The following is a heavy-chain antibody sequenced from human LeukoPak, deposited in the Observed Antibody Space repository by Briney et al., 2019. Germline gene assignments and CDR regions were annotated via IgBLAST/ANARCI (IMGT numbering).Heavy chain of an antibody. CDR2: ISGSGDST. J-gene: IGHJ5*02. Sequence: GGSLRLSCAASGFTFSTFAMIWVRQPPGKGLEWVSAISGSGDSTYYADSVKGLFTISRDNSKNTLYLQMNRLRAEDTAVYYCAKDPYSSGPYNWFDPWGQGTLVTVSS. CDR3: AKDPYSSGPYNWFDP. D-gene: IGHD6-19*01. V-gene: IGHV3-23*01. CDR1: GFTFSTFA.